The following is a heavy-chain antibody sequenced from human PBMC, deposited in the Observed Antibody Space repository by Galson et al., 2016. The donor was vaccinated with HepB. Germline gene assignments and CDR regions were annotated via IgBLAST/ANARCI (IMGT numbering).Heavy chain of an antibody. V-gene: IGHV4-61*02. Sequence: QVQLQESGPGLVKPSQTLSLTCTVSGDSIRSSRYYYWSRIRQPVGKGLEWIGLIYSSGSTNYKPSLKSRVTISLEPPKNQFSLNLSSVTAADTAVYYCARELGSWGQGTLVTVSS. D-gene: IGHD3-16*01. CDR1: GDSIRSSRYYY. J-gene: IGHJ5*02. CDR3: ARELGS. CDR2: IYSSGST.